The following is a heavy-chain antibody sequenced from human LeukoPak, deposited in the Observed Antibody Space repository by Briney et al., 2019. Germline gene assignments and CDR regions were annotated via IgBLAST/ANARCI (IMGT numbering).Heavy chain of an antibody. J-gene: IGHJ4*02. V-gene: IGHV1-2*02. Sequence: GASVKVSCKASGYTFTGYYMHWVRQAPGQGLEWMGWINPNTGGTNYAQKFQDRFTMTRDTSINTAYMELSGLRSDDTAVYYCARDFIFYEILTGYYNLYYFDYWGQGTLVSVSS. D-gene: IGHD3-9*01. CDR3: ARDFIFYEILTGYYNLYYFDY. CDR2: INPNTGGT. CDR1: GYTFTGYY.